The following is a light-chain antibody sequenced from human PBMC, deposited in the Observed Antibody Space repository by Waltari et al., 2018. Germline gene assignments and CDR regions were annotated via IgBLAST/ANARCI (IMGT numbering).Light chain of an antibody. J-gene: IGKJ4*02. CDR3: QQYAATPLT. Sequence: DIQMTQSPSSLSASFGDRVTITCRASPAISNSLAWYQQKPGKAPKVLLYRASTLESGVPSRFSGSGTGTDYTLTISSLQPEDFATYYCQQYAATPLTFGGGTKVEIK. CDR1: PAISNS. CDR2: RAS. V-gene: IGKV1-NL1*01.